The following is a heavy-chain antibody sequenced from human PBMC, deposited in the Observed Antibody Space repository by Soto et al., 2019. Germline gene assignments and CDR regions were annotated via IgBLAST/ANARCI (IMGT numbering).Heavy chain of an antibody. CDR1: GFTFSSYG. D-gene: IGHD6-13*01. Sequence: PGGSLRLSCAASGFTFSSYGMSWVRQAPGKGLEWVSAISGSGGSTYYADSVKGRFTFSRDNSKNTLYLQMSSLRAEDTAVYYCAKGSGSSWYSTWGQGTLVTVS. CDR3: AKGSGSSWYST. V-gene: IGHV3-23*01. CDR2: ISGSGGST. J-gene: IGHJ4*02.